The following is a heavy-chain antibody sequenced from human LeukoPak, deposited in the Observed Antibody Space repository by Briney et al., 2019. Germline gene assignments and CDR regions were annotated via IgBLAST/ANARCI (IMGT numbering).Heavy chain of an antibody. CDR1: GFTFSSYS. D-gene: IGHD3-22*01. V-gene: IGHV3-48*01. CDR2: ISSSSSTI. CDR3: ARVLEDSSGYSNY. J-gene: IGHJ4*02. Sequence: GGSLRLSCAASGFTFSSYSMNWVRQAPGKGLEWVSYISSSSSTIYYADSVKGRFTISRDNAKNSLYLQMNSLRAEDTAVYYCARVLEDSSGYSNYWGQGTLVTVSS.